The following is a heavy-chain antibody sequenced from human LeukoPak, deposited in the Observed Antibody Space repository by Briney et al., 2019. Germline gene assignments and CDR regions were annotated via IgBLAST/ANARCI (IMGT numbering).Heavy chain of an antibody. Sequence: SETLSLTCTVSGGSISSYYWSWIRQPPGKGLEWIGYIYYSGSTNYKPSLKSRVTISVDTSKNQFSLKLSSVTAADTAVYYCARDSGSGWYRKFDFWGQGTLVSVAS. D-gene: IGHD6-19*01. CDR2: IYYSGST. J-gene: IGHJ4*02. CDR3: ARDSGSGWYRKFDF. V-gene: IGHV4-59*01. CDR1: GGSISSYY.